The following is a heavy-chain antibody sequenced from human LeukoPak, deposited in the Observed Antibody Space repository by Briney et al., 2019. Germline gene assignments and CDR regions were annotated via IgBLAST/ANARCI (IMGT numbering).Heavy chain of an antibody. Sequence: GGSLRLSCAASGFTFSSYAMSRVRQAPGKGLEWVSAINGGGSSTYYADSVKGRFTISRDNSKNTLYMQMNSLRAEDTAVHYCAKAHIAYCSSTSCYTIDYWGQGTLVTVSS. V-gene: IGHV3-23*01. D-gene: IGHD2-2*02. J-gene: IGHJ4*02. CDR2: INGGGSST. CDR3: AKAHIAYCSSTSCYTIDY. CDR1: GFTFSSYA.